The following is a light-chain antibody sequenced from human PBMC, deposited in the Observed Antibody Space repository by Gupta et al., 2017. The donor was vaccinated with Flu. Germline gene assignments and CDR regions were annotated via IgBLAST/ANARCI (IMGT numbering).Light chain of an antibody. Sequence: SSELTQDPAVSVALGQTVRITCQGDSLRSYYASWYPQKPGQAPVLVIYGKNNRPSGIPDRFSGSSSGNTASLTITGAQAEDEADYYCNARDSSGNLVVGGGTKLTVL. V-gene: IGLV3-19*01. CDR1: SLRSYY. CDR3: NARDSSGNLV. J-gene: IGLJ2*01. CDR2: GKN.